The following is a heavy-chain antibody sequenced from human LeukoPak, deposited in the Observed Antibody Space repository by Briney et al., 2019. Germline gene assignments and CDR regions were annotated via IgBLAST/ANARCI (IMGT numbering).Heavy chain of an antibody. Sequence: ETSETLSLTCTVSSDSIYSSNYYWGWIRQPPGKGLEWIGSIYYSGSTYYNSSLKSRVTISVDTSKNQFSLKLSSLTAADTAVYYCARQVVAVAGTGYFDYWGQGTLVTVSS. D-gene: IGHD6-19*01. J-gene: IGHJ4*02. V-gene: IGHV4-39*01. CDR3: ARQVVAVAGTGYFDY. CDR2: IYYSGST. CDR1: SDSIYSSNYY.